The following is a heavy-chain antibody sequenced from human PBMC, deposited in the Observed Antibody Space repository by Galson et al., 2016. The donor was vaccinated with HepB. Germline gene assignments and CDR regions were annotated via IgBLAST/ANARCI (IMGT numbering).Heavy chain of an antibody. D-gene: IGHD1-26*01. V-gene: IGHV3-48*03. CDR3: ARDRRVGPTPTSLNS. J-gene: IGHJ4*02. CDR2: IRGDGFST. CDR1: GFTFSRYE. Sequence: SLRLSCAASGFTFSRYEMNWVRQAPGKGLEWVSSIRGDGFSTHYADSVKGRFTISSDNAKNSLYLQMNSLRVVDTAVYYCARDRRVGPTPTSLNSWGQGTLVTVSS.